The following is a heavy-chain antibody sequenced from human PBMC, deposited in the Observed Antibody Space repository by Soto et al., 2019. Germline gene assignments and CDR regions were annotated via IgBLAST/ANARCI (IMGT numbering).Heavy chain of an antibody. CDR2: IIPIFGTA. D-gene: IGHD3-3*01. CDR3: ARLRTRPTNRYYYYYGMNG. J-gene: IGHJ6*02. Sequence: SVKVSCKASGGTFSSYAISWVRQAPGQGLEWMGGIIPIFGTANYAQKFQGRVTITADESTSTAYLELSSLRSDDTAVYYCARLRTRPTNRYYYYYGMNGWGQGTTGSVSS. CDR1: GGTFSSYA. V-gene: IGHV1-69*13.